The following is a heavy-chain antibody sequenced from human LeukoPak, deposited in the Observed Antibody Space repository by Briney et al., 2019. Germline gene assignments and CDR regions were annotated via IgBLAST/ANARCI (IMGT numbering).Heavy chain of an antibody. CDR1: GFTFSSYW. J-gene: IGHJ4*02. Sequence: GGSLRLSCAASGFTFSSYWMSWVRQAPGKGLEWVANIKQDGSEKYYVDSVKGRFIISRDNAKNSLYLQMNSLRAEDTAVYYCARVTMVRGVTVDYWGQGTLVTISS. V-gene: IGHV3-7*01. CDR2: IKQDGSEK. CDR3: ARVTMVRGVTVDY. D-gene: IGHD3-10*01.